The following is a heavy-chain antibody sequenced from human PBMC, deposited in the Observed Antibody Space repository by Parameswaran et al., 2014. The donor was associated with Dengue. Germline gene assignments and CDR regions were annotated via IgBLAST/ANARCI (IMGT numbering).Heavy chain of an antibody. V-gene: IGHV5-51*01. D-gene: IGHD5-24*01. CDR2: IFPGGSET. Sequence: VRQMPGKGLEWVGMIFPGGSETRYSPSFQGHVTMSVDNSLDNAYLEWSGLKASDSGIYYCARHNVDGWLRPGQDYGMDAWGQGTTVTVSS. CDR3: ARHNVDGWLRPGQDYGMDA. J-gene: IGHJ6*02.